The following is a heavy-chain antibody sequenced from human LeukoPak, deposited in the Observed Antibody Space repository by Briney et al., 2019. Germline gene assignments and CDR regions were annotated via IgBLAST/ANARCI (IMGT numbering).Heavy chain of an antibody. CDR2: ISYSGSN. V-gene: IGHV4-61*01. CDR3: ARGNSYYDSSGAFDY. J-gene: IGHJ4*02. CDR1: GVSVSSDSHY. D-gene: IGHD3-22*01. Sequence: PSETLSLTCTVSGVSVSSDSHYWSWIRQPPGKGLEWIGYISYSGSNNYNPSLNSRVTISVDTSKNQFFLKLNSVTAADTAVYYCARGNSYYDSSGAFDYWGQGTLVTVSS.